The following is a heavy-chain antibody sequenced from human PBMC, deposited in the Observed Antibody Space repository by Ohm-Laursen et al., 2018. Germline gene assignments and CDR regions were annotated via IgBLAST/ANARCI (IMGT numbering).Heavy chain of an antibody. CDR1: GFTFSDYY. V-gene: IGHV3-11*01. Sequence: GSLRLSCAASGFTFSDYYMSWIRQAPGKGLEWVSYISSSGSTIYYADSVKGRFTISRDNAKNSLYLQMNSLRAEDTAVYYCASLKPPLYYYGMDVWGQGTTVTVSS. CDR2: ISSSGSTI. J-gene: IGHJ6*02. CDR3: ASLKPPLYYYGMDV.